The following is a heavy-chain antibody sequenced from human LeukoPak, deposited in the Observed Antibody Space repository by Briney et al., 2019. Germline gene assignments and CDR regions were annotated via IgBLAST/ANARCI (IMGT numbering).Heavy chain of an antibody. J-gene: IGHJ4*02. CDR1: GGTFSSYA. Sequence: ASVKVSCKASGGTFSSYAISWVRQAPGQGLEWMGGIIPIFGTANYAQEFQGRVTITADESTSTAYMELSSLRSEDTAVYYCARAEARGGDGYNYDVLGYFDYWGQGTLVTVSS. D-gene: IGHD5-24*01. CDR3: ARAEARGGDGYNYDVLGYFDY. V-gene: IGHV1-69*13. CDR2: IIPIFGTA.